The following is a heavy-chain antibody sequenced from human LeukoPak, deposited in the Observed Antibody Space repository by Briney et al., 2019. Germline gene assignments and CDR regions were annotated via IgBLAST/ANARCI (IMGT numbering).Heavy chain of an antibody. V-gene: IGHV4-34*01. CDR3: ARPGSKGLVKIRYFDY. Sequence: PSETLSLTCAVYGGSFSGYYWSWIRQPPGKWLEWMGEINHSGSTNYNPSLKSGVTISVDTSKKQLSLKLSSVTAADTAVYYCARPGSKGLVKIRYFDYWGQGTLVTVSS. J-gene: IGHJ4*02. CDR1: GGSFSGYY. CDR2: INHSGST. D-gene: IGHD3-3*01.